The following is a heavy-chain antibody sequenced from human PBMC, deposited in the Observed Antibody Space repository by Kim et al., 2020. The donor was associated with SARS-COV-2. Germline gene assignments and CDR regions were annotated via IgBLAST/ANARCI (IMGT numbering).Heavy chain of an antibody. CDR3: HRADLIYSYLFDY. D-gene: IGHD5-18*01. J-gene: IGHJ4*02. V-gene: IGHV3-11*05. Sequence: YSASVKGLFTIARDDTKHTLFLPINSLRAEDTAVYFCHRADLIYSYLFDYWGQGTLVTVSS.